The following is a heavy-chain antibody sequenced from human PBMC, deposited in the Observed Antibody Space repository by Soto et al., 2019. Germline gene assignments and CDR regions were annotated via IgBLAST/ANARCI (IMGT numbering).Heavy chain of an antibody. V-gene: IGHV1-69*13. Sequence: ASVKVSCKASGGTFSSYAISWVRQAPGQGLEWMGGIIPIFGTANYAQKFPGRVTITADESTSTAYMELSSLRSEDTAVYYCASFFRAQWLVRFLDYYYGMDVWGQGTTVTVSS. D-gene: IGHD6-19*01. J-gene: IGHJ6*02. CDR3: ASFFRAQWLVRFLDYYYGMDV. CDR1: GGTFSSYA. CDR2: IIPIFGTA.